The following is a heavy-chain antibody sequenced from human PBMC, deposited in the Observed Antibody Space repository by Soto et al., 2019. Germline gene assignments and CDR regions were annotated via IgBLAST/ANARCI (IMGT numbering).Heavy chain of an antibody. D-gene: IGHD2-15*01. CDR2: IIPIFGTA. V-gene: IGHV1-69*12. CDR1: GGTFSSYA. CDR3: ARDGAVAILRGMDV. J-gene: IGHJ6*02. Sequence: QVHLVQSGTEVKKPGSSVKVSCKASGGTFSSYAISWVREAPGQGLEWMGGIIPIFGTANYAQKFQGRVTITADESTSTAYMELSSLRSEDTAVYYCARDGAVAILRGMDVWGQGTTVTVSS.